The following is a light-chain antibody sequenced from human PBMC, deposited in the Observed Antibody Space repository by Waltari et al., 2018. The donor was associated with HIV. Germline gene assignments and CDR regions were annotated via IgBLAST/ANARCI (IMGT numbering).Light chain of an antibody. Sequence: QSALTQPASVSGSPGLSITISCTGTSSDVGGYKYVSWYQQHPGKAPKLMIYEVSNRPSGVSNRFSGSKSGNTASLTISGLQAEDEADYYCSSYTSSSTLFYVFGTGTKVTVL. CDR2: EVS. CDR3: SSYTSSSTLFYV. J-gene: IGLJ1*01. CDR1: SSDVGGYKY. V-gene: IGLV2-14*01.